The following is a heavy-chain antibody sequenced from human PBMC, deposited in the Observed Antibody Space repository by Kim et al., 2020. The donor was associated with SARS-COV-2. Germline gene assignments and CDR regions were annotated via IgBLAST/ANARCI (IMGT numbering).Heavy chain of an antibody. CDR3: ASLSTSSSVGAFDI. V-gene: IGHV1-46*01. J-gene: IGHJ3*02. D-gene: IGHD6-6*01. CDR1: GYTFTTYF. Sequence: ASVKVSCKASGYTFTTYFIHWVRQAPGQGLEWMGVIDPSNGLTTYARKFQGRVTMTRGTSTSTFYMELSTLSSEDRAVYYCASLSTSSSVGAFDIWGQGT. CDR2: IDPSNGLT.